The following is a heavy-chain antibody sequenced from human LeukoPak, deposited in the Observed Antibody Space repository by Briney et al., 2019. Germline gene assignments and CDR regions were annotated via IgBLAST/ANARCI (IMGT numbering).Heavy chain of an antibody. J-gene: IGHJ3*02. CDR1: GFTFTNAW. CDR3: AKGIDSGSSI. CDR2: IRYDGSNK. Sequence: PGGSLRLSCAASGFTFTNAWMSWVRQAPGKGLEWVVFIRYDGSNKYYADSVKGRFTISRDNSKNTLYLQMNSLRAEDTAVYYCAKGIDSGSSIWGQGTMVTVSS. V-gene: IGHV3-30*02. D-gene: IGHD1-26*01.